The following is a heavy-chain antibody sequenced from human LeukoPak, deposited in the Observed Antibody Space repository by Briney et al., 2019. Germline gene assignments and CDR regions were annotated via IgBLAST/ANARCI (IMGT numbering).Heavy chain of an antibody. Sequence: GGSLRLSCAASGFTVSNSYMSWVRQAPGKGLEWVSVLYSGGGAYYTDSVRGRFTISRDSSKNTLYLQMSSLRADDTAVYYCVGQTHKDYWGQGTLVTVSS. CDR2: LYSGGGA. J-gene: IGHJ4*02. CDR3: VGQTHKDY. V-gene: IGHV3-53*01. CDR1: GFTVSNSY.